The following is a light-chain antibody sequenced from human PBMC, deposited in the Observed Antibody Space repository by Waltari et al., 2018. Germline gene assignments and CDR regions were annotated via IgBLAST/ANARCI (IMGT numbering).Light chain of an antibody. V-gene: IGKV3-15*01. CDR2: DES. Sequence: EIVMTQSPATLSVSPGETATLSCRASQSVSSNVACYQKKPGQAPRLLIYDESTRATSIPARFRGSGSGTEFTLTISSLQSEDFAVYYCQQYNRWPPITFGQGTRLEIK. J-gene: IGKJ5*01. CDR1: QSVSSN. CDR3: QQYNRWPPIT.